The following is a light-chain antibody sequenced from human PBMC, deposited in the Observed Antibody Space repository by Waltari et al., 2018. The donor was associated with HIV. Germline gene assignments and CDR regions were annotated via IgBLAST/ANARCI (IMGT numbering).Light chain of an antibody. CDR3: MQSLQTPLT. J-gene: IGKJ4*01. V-gene: IGKV2-28*01. Sequence: DIVMTQSPLSLAVTPGEPASLSCRSSQSLLHGNGHNYLDWYLQKPGQSPQLLIYLGSNRASGVPDRFNGSGSGTDFTLKISRVEAEDVGVYYCMQSLQTPLTFGGGTRVEIK. CDR1: QSLLHGNGHNY. CDR2: LGS.